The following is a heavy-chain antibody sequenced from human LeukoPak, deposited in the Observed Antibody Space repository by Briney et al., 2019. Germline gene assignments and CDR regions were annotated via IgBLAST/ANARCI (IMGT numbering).Heavy chain of an antibody. CDR3: ARDYLDDYVWGSYRYPPFFDY. V-gene: IGHV1-18*01. J-gene: IGHJ4*02. Sequence: ASVKVSCKASGYTFTSYGISWVRQAPGQGLEWMGWISACNGNTNYAQKLQGRVTMTTDTSTSTAYMELRSLRSDDTAAYYCARDYLDDYVWGSYRYPPFFDYWGQGTLVTVSS. D-gene: IGHD3-16*02. CDR1: GYTFTSYG. CDR2: ISACNGNT.